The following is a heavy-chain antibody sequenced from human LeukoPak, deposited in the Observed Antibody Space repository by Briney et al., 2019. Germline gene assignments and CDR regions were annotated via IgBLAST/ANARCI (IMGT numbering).Heavy chain of an antibody. CDR2: MNPSGST. Sequence: SETLSLTCAVYDGPFSAYYWTWFRQTPEKGLEWIEEMNPSGSTNYNPSLKSRVTISVDTSKNQFSLELSSVTAADTAVYYCARGRQDVTMIVVVMTAVSYYLDVWGKGTTVTVS. D-gene: IGHD3-22*01. CDR1: DGPFSAYY. V-gene: IGHV4-34*01. CDR3: ARGRQDVTMIVVVMTAVSYYLDV. J-gene: IGHJ6*03.